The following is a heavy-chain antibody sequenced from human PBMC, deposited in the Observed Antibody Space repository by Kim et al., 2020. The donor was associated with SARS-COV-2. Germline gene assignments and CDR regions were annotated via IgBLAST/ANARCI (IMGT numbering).Heavy chain of an antibody. Sequence: YYNPSLKSRVTISVDTSKNQFSLKLSSVTAADTAVYYCARREYQSYGFDYWGQGTLVTVSS. CDR3: ARREYQSYGFDY. V-gene: IGHV4-39*01. D-gene: IGHD5-18*01. J-gene: IGHJ4*02.